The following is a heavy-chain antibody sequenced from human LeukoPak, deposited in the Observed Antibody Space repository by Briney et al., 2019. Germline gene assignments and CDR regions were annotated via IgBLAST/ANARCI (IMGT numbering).Heavy chain of an antibody. J-gene: IGHJ1*01. V-gene: IGHV3-30-3*01. CDR1: GFTFSSYA. Sequence: GGSLRLSCAASGFTFSSYAMHWVRQAPGKGLEWVAVISYDGSNKYYADSVKGRFTISRDNSKNTLYLQMNSLRAEDTAVYYCARGSLITMIVLGVLQHWGQGTLVTVSS. D-gene: IGHD3-22*01. CDR3: ARGSLITMIVLGVLQH. CDR2: ISYDGSNK.